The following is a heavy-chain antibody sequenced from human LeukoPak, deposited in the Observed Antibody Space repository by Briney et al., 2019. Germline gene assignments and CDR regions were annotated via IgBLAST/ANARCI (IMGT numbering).Heavy chain of an antibody. D-gene: IGHD1-1*01. CDR3: ARYNWNDVVSALDY. V-gene: IGHV1-2*02. CDR2: INPNSGET. CDR1: GYTLSGYY. Sequence: ASVKVSCKASGYTLSGYYIHWVRQAPGQGLEWLGWINPNSGETNYAQRFQGGVTLTRDRSISTFYMDVSRLRSDDTAVYFCARYNWNDVVSALDYWGQGTLVTVSS. J-gene: IGHJ4*02.